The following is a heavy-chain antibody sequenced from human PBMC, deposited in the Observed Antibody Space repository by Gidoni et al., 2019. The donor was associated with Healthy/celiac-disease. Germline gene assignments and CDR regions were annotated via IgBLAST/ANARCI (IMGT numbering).Heavy chain of an antibody. Sequence: EVQLWESGGGLVQPGGSLSLSCAASGFPFSSYAMSWVRQAPGTGLEWVSAISGSGCSTYYADSVKGLFTISRDNSKNTLYLQMNSLRAEDTAVYYCAKGSSSWYPRPNAFDIWGQGTMVTVSS. CDR1: GFPFSSYA. D-gene: IGHD6-13*01. J-gene: IGHJ3*02. CDR2: ISGSGCST. CDR3: AKGSSSWYPRPNAFDI. V-gene: IGHV3-23*01.